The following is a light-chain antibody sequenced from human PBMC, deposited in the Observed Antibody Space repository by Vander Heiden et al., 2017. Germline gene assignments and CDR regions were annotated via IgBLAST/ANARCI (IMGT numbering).Light chain of an antibody. CDR1: QSVSSSY. CDR3: QQYGSSPPYT. CDR2: RAA. Sequence: EIVLTQSPGTLSLSPGERATLSCRASQSVSSSYLAWYQPKPGQAPRLLTYRAASRATGIPDRVSGSGSGTDFTLTISRLEPEDCAVYYCQQYGSSPPYTFGQGTKLEIK. V-gene: IGKV3-20*01. J-gene: IGKJ2*01.